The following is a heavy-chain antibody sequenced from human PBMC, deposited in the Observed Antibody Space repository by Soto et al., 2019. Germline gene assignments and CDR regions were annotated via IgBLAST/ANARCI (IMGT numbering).Heavy chain of an antibody. J-gene: IGHJ6*02. V-gene: IGHV1-69*13. CDR1: GGTFSSYS. D-gene: IGHD2-2*01. Sequence: SVKVSCKASGGTFSSYSISWVRQAPGQGLEWMGGIIPIFGTANYAQKFQGRVTITADESTSTAYMELSSLRSEDTAVYYCARLAVPAANYYYYGMDVWGQGTTVTVSS. CDR3: ARLAVPAANYYYYGMDV. CDR2: IIPIFGTA.